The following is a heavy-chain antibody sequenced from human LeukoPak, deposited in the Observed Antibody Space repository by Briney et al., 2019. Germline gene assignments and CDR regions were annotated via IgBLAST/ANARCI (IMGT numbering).Heavy chain of an antibody. J-gene: IGHJ2*01. CDR1: GGSISSGDYY. CDR2: IYYSGST. D-gene: IGHD2-2*03. V-gene: IGHV4-30-4*01. CDR3: ARDPMDRFDL. Sequence: SQTLSLTCTVSGGSISSGDYYWSWIRQPPGKGLEWIGYIYYSGSTYYNPSLKSRVTISVDTSKNQFSLKLSPVTAADTAVYCCARDPMDRFDLWGRGTLVTVSS.